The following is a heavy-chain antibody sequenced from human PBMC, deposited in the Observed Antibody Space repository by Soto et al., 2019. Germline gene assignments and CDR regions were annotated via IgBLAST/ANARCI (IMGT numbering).Heavy chain of an antibody. Sequence: ASVKVSCKASGYTFTSYVISWVRQAPGQGLEWMGWISAYNGNTNYAQKLQGRVTMTTDTSTSTAYMELRSLRSDDTAVYYCARVGIAAAGNRGNWFDPWGQGTLVTVSS. CDR3: ARVGIAAAGNRGNWFDP. D-gene: IGHD6-13*01. V-gene: IGHV1-18*01. CDR2: ISAYNGNT. J-gene: IGHJ5*02. CDR1: GYTFTSYV.